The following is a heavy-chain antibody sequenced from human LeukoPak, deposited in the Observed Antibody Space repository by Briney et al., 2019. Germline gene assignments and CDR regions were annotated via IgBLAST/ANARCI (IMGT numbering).Heavy chain of an antibody. J-gene: IGHJ6*03. V-gene: IGHV4-30-4*07. Sequence: SETLSLTCVVSGGSISSGGYSWTWIRQPPGKGLEWIGHIYYSGSTYYNPSLKSRVTISVDTSKNQFSLKLSSMTAADTAVYFCARGSSSWMDYYMDVWGKGTTVTVSS. D-gene: IGHD6-13*01. CDR3: ARGSSSWMDYYMDV. CDR2: IYYSGST. CDR1: GGSISSGGYS.